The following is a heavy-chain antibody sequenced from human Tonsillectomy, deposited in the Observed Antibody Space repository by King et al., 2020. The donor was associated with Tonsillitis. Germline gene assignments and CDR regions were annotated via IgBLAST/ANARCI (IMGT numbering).Heavy chain of an antibody. D-gene: IGHD6-13*01. CDR2: IYYSGIT. J-gene: IGHJ4*02. CDR1: GGSISGYY. CDR3: ARTSAAADLDY. Sequence: VQLQESGPGLVKPSETLSLTCTVSGGSISGYYWSWIRQPPGKALEWIVYIYYSGITNYNPSLKSRVTISVDTSKNQFSLKLSSVTAADTAVYYCARTSAAADLDYWGQGTLVTVSS. V-gene: IGHV4-59*01.